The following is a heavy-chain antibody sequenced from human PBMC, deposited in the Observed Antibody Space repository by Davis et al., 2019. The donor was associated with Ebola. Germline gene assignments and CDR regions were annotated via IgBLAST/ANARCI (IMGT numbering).Heavy chain of an antibody. CDR1: GFTFSSFA. Sequence: HTGGSLRLSCAASGFTFSSFAMHWVRQAPGKGLVWVSRINTDGSSTNYADSVKGRFTISRDNSKNTLYLQMNTLRAEDTAVYYCARDHVAARRRATYYYYYGMDVWGQGTTVTVSS. J-gene: IGHJ6*02. D-gene: IGHD6-6*01. V-gene: IGHV3-74*01. CDR3: ARDHVAARRRATYYYYYGMDV. CDR2: INTDGSST.